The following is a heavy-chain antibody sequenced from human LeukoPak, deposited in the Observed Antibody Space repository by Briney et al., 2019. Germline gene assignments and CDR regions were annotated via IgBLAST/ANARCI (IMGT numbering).Heavy chain of an antibody. D-gene: IGHD3-3*01. CDR3: AMCLSGYYLGFDY. V-gene: IGHV1-2*02. Sequence: ASVKVSCKASGYTFTGYYMHWVRQAPGQGLEWMGWINPNSGGTNYAQKFQGRVTMTGDTSISTAYMELSRLRSDDTAVYYCAMCLSGYYLGFDYWGQGTLVTVSS. CDR2: INPNSGGT. J-gene: IGHJ4*02. CDR1: GYTFTGYY.